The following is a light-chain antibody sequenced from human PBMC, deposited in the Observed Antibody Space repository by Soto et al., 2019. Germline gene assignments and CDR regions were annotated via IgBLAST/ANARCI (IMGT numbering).Light chain of an antibody. CDR3: QQYKSYSLT. Sequence: DVQMTQSPSTLSASIGDRVTITCRASETINTWLAWYQQKPGKAPTLLVYAASALETGVPSRFSGSGSGTEFTLTISSLQPDDFATYYCQQYKSYSLTFGQGTKVEI. CDR1: ETINTW. J-gene: IGKJ1*01. V-gene: IGKV1-5*03. CDR2: AAS.